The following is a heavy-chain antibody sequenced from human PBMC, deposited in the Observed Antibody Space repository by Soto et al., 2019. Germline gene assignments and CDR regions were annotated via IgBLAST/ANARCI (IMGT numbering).Heavy chain of an antibody. CDR1: GYSFTSYW. J-gene: IGHJ6*02. Sequence: GESLKISCKGSGYSFTSYWIGWVRQMPGKGLEWMGIIYPGDSDTRYSPSFQGQVTISAGKSTSTAYLQWSSLKASDTAMYYCARSIAVVGGGYGMDVWGQGTTVTVSS. CDR3: ARSIAVVGGGYGMDV. V-gene: IGHV5-51*01. CDR2: IYPGDSDT. D-gene: IGHD6-19*01.